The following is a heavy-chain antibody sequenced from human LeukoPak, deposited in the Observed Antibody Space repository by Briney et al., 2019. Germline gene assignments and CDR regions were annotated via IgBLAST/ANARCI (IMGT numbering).Heavy chain of an antibody. V-gene: IGHV1-46*01. D-gene: IGHD2-2*01. CDR3: ARDRYCSSTSCGGEFDP. Sequence: GGSTSYAQKFQGRVTMTRDTSTSTVYMELSSLRSEDTAVYYCARDRYCSSTSCGGEFDPWGQGTLVTVSS. J-gene: IGHJ5*02. CDR2: GGST.